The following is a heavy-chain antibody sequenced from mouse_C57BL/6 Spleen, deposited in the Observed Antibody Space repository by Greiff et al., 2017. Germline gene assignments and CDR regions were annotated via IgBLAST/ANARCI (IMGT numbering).Heavy chain of an antibody. Sequence: VQLQQSGAELVRPGASVTLSCKASGYTFTDYEMHWVKQTPVHGLEWIGAIDPETGGTAYNQKFKGKAILTADKSSGTAYMELRSLTSEDSAVXYCTKGGGDYFDYGGQGTTLTVSS. J-gene: IGHJ2*01. V-gene: IGHV1-15*01. CDR3: TKGGGDYFDY. CDR1: GYTFTDYE. CDR2: IDPETGGT.